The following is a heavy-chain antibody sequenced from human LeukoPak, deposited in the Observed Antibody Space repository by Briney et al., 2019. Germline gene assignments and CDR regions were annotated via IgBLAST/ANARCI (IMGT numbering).Heavy chain of an antibody. CDR3: ARVGLMYSGSYYLDY. D-gene: IGHD1-26*01. V-gene: IGHV1-69*13. Sequence: SVRVSCKASGGTFSSYAISWVRQAPGQGLEWMGGIIPIFGTANYAQKFQGRVTITADESTSTAYMELSSLRSEDTAVYYCARVGLMYSGSYYLDYWGQGTLVTVSS. CDR1: GGTFSSYA. J-gene: IGHJ4*02. CDR2: IIPIFGTA.